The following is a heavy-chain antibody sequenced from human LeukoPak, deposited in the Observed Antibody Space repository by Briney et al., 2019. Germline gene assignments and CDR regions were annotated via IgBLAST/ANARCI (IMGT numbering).Heavy chain of an antibody. CDR2: IYYSGST. D-gene: IGHD1-26*01. J-gene: IGHJ4*02. CDR3: ARGSGSSLYYFDY. V-gene: IGHV4-59*01. Sequence: SETLSLTCTVSGGSISSYYWSWIRQPPGKGLEWIGYIYYSGSTNYNPSLKSRVTISVDTSKNQFSLKLSSVTAADTAVYYCARGSGSSLYYFDYRGQGTQVTVSS. CDR1: GGSISSYY.